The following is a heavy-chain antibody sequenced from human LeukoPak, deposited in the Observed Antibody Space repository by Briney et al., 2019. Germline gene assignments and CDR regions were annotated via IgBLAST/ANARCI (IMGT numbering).Heavy chain of an antibody. D-gene: IGHD4-17*01. V-gene: IGHV3-30*18. J-gene: IGHJ4*02. CDR2: ISYDGSNK. CDR1: GFTFSSYG. CDR3: AKVLGDPDY. Sequence: WGSLRLSCAASGFTFSSYGMHWVRQDPGKGLEWVAVISYDGSNKYYADSVKGRFTISRDNSKNTLYLQMNSLRAEDTAVYYCAKVLGDPDYWGQGTLVTVSS.